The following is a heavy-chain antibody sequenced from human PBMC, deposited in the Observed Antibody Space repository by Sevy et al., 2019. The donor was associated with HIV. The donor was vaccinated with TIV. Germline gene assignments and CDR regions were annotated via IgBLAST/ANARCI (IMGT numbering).Heavy chain of an antibody. CDR2: ISSSGSTI. CDR1: GISFSSYE. V-gene: IGHV3-48*03. J-gene: IGHJ6*02. CDR3: AREGSSHSMDV. Sequence: GGSLRLSCAASGISFSSYEMNWVRQAPGKGLEWVSYISSSGSTIYYADSVKGRFTVSRDNVKNSQFLQMNSLRAEDTGVYYCAREGSSHSMDVWGQGTTVTVSS. D-gene: IGHD1-26*01.